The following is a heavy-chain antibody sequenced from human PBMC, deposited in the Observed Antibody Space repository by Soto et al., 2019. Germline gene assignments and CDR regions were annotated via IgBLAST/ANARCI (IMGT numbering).Heavy chain of an antibody. CDR2: ISGSGGST. CDR1: GFTFSTYA. Sequence: EVQLLESGGGLVQPGGSLRLSCAASGFTFSTYAMSWVRQAPGKGLEWVSAISGSGGSTYYEDSGKGRFTISRDNSKNTLYLQMNGLKAEDTAVYYCAKDSTQYYDYIWGSYPFDYWGQGTLVTVSS. D-gene: IGHD3-16*02. CDR3: AKDSTQYYDYIWGSYPFDY. J-gene: IGHJ4*02. V-gene: IGHV3-23*01.